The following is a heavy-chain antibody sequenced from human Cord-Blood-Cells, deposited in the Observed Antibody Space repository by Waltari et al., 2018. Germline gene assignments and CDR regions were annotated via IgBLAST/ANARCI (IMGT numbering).Heavy chain of an antibody. J-gene: IGHJ3*02. Sequence: VQLQQSGPGLVKPSQTLSLTCAISGDSVSSNSAAWNWIRQSPSRGLEWLGRTYYRSKWYNDYAVSVKSRIPNSPDTSKNQFSLRLHSVTPEDTAVYYCASEGIVGATTAFDIWGQGTMVTVSS. CDR2: TYYRSKWYN. CDR1: GDSVSSNSAA. CDR3: ASEGIVGATTAFDI. V-gene: IGHV6-1*01. D-gene: IGHD1-26*01.